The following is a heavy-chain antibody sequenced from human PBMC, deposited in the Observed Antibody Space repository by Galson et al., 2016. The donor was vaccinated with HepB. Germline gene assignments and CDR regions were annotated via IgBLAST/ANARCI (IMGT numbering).Heavy chain of an antibody. V-gene: IGHV3-33*08. J-gene: IGHJ4*02. CDR1: GLTFSSYG. Sequence: SLRLSCAASGLTFSSYGMHWVRQAPGKGLEWVAVIWYDGSNKYYADSVKGRFTISGDNSKNTLYLQMNSLRAEDTAVYYCARDMHRPYYYDSSGYGDMGYYFDYWGQGTLVTVSS. CDR3: ARDMHRPYYYDSSGYGDMGYYFDY. CDR2: IWYDGSNK. D-gene: IGHD3-22*01.